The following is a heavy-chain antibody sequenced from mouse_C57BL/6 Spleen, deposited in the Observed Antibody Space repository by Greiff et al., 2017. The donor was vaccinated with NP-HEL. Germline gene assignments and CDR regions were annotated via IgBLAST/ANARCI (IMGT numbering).Heavy chain of an antibody. V-gene: IGHV1-7*01. Sequence: VQLQQSGAELAKPGASVKLSCKASGYTFTSYWMHWVKQRPGQGLEWIGYINPSSGYTKYNQKFKDKATLTADKSSSTAYMQLSSLTYEDSAVYYCARAVITTVVATPYAMDYWGQGTSVTVSS. J-gene: IGHJ4*01. CDR3: ARAVITTVVATPYAMDY. CDR1: GYTFTSYW. D-gene: IGHD1-1*01. CDR2: INPSSGYT.